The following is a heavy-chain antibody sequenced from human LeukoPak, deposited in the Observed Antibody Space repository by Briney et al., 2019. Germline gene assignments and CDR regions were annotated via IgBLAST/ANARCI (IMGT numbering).Heavy chain of an antibody. CDR3: ARHAYYYDSSGYLHDAFDI. CDR1: GGSISSSSYY. V-gene: IGHV4-39*01. D-gene: IGHD3-22*01. Sequence: PSETLSLTCTVSGGSISSSSYYWGWIRQPPGKGLEWIGSIYYSGSTYYNPSLKSRVTISVDTSKNQFSLKLSSVTAADTAVYYCARHAYYYDSSGYLHDAFDIWGQGTMVTVSS. CDR2: IYYSGST. J-gene: IGHJ3*02.